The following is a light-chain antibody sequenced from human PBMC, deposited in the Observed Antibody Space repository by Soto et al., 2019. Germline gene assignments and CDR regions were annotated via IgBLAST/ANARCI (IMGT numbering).Light chain of an antibody. V-gene: IGKV3-15*01. J-gene: IGKJ1*01. Sequence: EIVMTQSPATLSVSPGERATLSCRASQSVSSNLAWYQQKPSQAPRLLIYRASTRATGIPARFSGSGSGTEFTLTISSQQSEDFAVYYCQHYNNWPPWTFGQGTKVEIK. CDR2: RAS. CDR3: QHYNNWPPWT. CDR1: QSVSSN.